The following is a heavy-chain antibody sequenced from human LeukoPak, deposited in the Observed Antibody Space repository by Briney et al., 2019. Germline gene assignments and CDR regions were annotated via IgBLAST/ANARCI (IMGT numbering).Heavy chain of an antibody. Sequence: ASVKVSCKASGGTFSSYAISWVQQAPGQGLEWMGGIIPIFGTANYAQKFQGRVTMTRNTSISTAYMELSSLRSEDTAVYYCARFLSGPAYYYGSGSYNYFDYWGQGTLVTVSS. V-gene: IGHV1-69*05. CDR3: ARFLSGPAYYYGSGSYNYFDY. CDR1: GGTFSSYA. J-gene: IGHJ4*02. CDR2: IIPIFGTA. D-gene: IGHD3-10*01.